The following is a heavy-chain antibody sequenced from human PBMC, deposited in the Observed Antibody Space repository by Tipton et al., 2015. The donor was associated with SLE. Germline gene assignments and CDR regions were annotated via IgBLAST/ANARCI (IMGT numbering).Heavy chain of an antibody. D-gene: IGHD1-26*01. CDR2: IYYSGST. V-gene: IGHV4-59*01. Sequence: TLSLTCAVYGGSFSSYYWSWIRQPPGKGLEWIGYIYYSGSTYYNPSLKSRVTISVDTSKNQFSLKLSSVTAADTAVYYCARVIVGATGWFDPWGQGTLVTVSS. CDR3: ARVIVGATGWFDP. CDR1: GGSFSSYY. J-gene: IGHJ5*02.